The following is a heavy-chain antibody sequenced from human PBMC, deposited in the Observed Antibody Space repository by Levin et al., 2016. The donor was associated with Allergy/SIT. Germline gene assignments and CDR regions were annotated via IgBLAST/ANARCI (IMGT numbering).Heavy chain of an antibody. CDR2: ISSNGGST. CDR3: ARDRGSSYAFDI. V-gene: IGHV3-64*01. J-gene: IGHJ3*02. CDR1: GFTFSSYA. D-gene: IGHD6-13*01. Sequence: LSLTCAASGFTFSSYAMHWVRQAPGKGLEYVSAISSNGGSTYYANSVKGRFTISRDNSKNTLYLQMGSLRAEDMAVYYCARDRGSSYAFDIWGQGTMVTVSS.